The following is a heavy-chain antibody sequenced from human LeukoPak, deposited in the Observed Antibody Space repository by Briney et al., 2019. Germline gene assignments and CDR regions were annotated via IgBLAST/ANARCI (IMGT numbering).Heavy chain of an antibody. J-gene: IGHJ4*02. CDR2: IIPIFGTA. V-gene: IGHV1-69*05. CDR1: GGTFSSYA. Sequence: SVKVSCKASGGTFSSYAISWVRQAPGQGPEWMGGIIPIFGTANYAQKFQGRVTMTRNTSISTAYMELSSLRSEDTAVYYCARRVRGVIPRFDYWGQGTLVTVSS. D-gene: IGHD3-10*01. CDR3: ARRVRGVIPRFDY.